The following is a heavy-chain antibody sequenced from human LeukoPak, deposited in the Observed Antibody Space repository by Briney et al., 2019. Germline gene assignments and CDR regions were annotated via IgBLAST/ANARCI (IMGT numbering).Heavy chain of an antibody. Sequence: GGYLRLSCAASGFTFDDYGMSWVRRAPGKGLEWVSGINWNGGSTGYADSVKGRFTISRDNAKNSLYLQMNSLRAEDTALYHCARDYYDSSGYYTGAVAFDIWGQGTMVTVSS. CDR2: INWNGGST. J-gene: IGHJ3*02. CDR3: ARDYYDSSGYYTGAVAFDI. CDR1: GFTFDDYG. D-gene: IGHD3-22*01. V-gene: IGHV3-20*01.